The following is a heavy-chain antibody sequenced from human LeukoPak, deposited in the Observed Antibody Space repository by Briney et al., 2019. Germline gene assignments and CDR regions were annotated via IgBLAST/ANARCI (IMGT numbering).Heavy chain of an antibody. V-gene: IGHV4-61*02. CDR1: GGSISSGSYY. Sequence: SETLSLTCTVSGGSISSGSYYWSWIRQPAGKGLEWIGRIYTSGSTNYNPSLKSRVTISVDTSKNQFSLKLSSVTAADTAVYYCARADSSSWSNFDYWGQGTLVTVSS. CDR2: IYTSGST. D-gene: IGHD6-13*01. CDR3: ARADSSSWSNFDY. J-gene: IGHJ4*02.